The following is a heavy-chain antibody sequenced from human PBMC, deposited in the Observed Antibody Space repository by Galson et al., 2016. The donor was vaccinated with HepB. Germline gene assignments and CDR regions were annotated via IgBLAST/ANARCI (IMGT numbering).Heavy chain of an antibody. V-gene: IGHV3-7*03. CDR2: MNQDGSQI. D-gene: IGHD4-17*01. Sequence: SLRLSCAASGFIFSSYWVAWLRQTPEKGLQWVANMNQDGSQIYYVDSVKGRFSISRDNAKSSLYLQMNRLGAEDTAVYYCATHGGTTVKHGFDYWGQVTLVTVSS. CDR1: GFIFSSYW. J-gene: IGHJ4*02. CDR3: ATHGGTTVKHGFDY.